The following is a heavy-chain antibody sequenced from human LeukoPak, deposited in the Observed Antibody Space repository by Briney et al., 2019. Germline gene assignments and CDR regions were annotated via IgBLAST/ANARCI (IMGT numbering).Heavy chain of an antibody. V-gene: IGHV1-46*01. Sequence: PGRSLRLSCAASGFTFSSYGMHWVRQAPGQGLEWMGIINPSGGSTSYAQKFQGRVTMTRDTSTSTVYMELSSLRSEDTAVYYCARSRAYGGGDYFDYWGQGTLVTVSS. CDR3: ARSRAYGGGDYFDY. J-gene: IGHJ4*02. D-gene: IGHD3-16*01. CDR1: GFTFSSYG. CDR2: INPSGGST.